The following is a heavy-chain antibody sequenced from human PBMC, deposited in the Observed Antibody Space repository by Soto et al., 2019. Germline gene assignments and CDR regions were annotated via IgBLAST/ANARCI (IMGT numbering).Heavy chain of an antibody. D-gene: IGHD4-17*01. CDR2: ISAYNGNT. Sequence: ASVKVSCKASGYTFTSYGISWVRQAPGQGLEWMRWISAYNGNTNYAQKLQGRVNMTTDTSTSTAYMELRSLFSEDTAVYYCARGHEYGGNSDAFDIWGQGTVVTVSS. CDR3: ARGHEYGGNSDAFDI. CDR1: GYTFTSYG. J-gene: IGHJ3*02. V-gene: IGHV1-18*01.